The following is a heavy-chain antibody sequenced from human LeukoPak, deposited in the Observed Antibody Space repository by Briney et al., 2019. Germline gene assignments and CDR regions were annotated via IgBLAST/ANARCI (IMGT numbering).Heavy chain of an antibody. D-gene: IGHD2-8*02. Sequence: GGSLRLSCAASGFTFSSYWMSWVRQAPGKGLEWVANIKQDGSEKYYVDSVKGRFTISRDNAKNSLYLQMNSLRADDTAVYYCARDRPSRRPGLVVDFWGQGTLVTVSS. CDR1: GFTFSSYW. V-gene: IGHV3-7*01. J-gene: IGHJ4*02. CDR2: IKQDGSEK. CDR3: ARDRPSRRPGLVVDF.